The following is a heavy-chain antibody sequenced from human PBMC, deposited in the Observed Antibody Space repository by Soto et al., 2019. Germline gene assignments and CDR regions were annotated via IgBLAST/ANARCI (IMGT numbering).Heavy chain of an antibody. J-gene: IGHJ4*02. CDR2: IYYSGST. CDR3: ARLLHDRSGYYYFDN. Sequence: QLQLQESGPGLVKPSETLSLTCTVSGASISSRSHYWGWIRQPPGKGLEWIGSIYYSGSTYDNPSLTSRVTTSVDTSKNRFSLRLSYVTAADTAVYYGARLLHDRSGYYYFDNWGQGTLVIVSS. CDR1: GASISSRSHY. D-gene: IGHD3-22*01. V-gene: IGHV4-39*01.